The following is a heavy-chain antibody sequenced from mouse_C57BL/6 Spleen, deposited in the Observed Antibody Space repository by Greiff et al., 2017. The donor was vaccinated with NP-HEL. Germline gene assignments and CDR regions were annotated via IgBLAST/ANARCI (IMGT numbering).Heavy chain of an antibody. Sequence: EVHLVESGPGLAKPSQTLSLTCSVTGYSITSDYWNWIRKFPGNKLEYMGYISYSGSTYYNPSLKSRISITRDTSKNQYYLQLNSVTTEDTATYYCARYDGYYVGAMDYWGQGTSVTVSS. D-gene: IGHD2-3*01. J-gene: IGHJ4*01. CDR1: GYSITSDY. CDR2: ISYSGST. V-gene: IGHV3-8*01. CDR3: ARYDGYYVGAMDY.